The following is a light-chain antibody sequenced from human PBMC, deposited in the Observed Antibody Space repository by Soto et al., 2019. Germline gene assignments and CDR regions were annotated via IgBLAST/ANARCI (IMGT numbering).Light chain of an antibody. Sequence: IVLTQSPGTLSLTPGERATLSCRASQSVSSSYLAGYQQKPGQAPRLLIYGASSRATGIPDRFSGSGSGTDFTLTISRLEPEDSAVYYCQQYGSSPPFTFGPGTRVDIK. CDR3: QQYGSSPPFT. CDR2: GAS. CDR1: QSVSSSY. J-gene: IGKJ3*01. V-gene: IGKV3-20*01.